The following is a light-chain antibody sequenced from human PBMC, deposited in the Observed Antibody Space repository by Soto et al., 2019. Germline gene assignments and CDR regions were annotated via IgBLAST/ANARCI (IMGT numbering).Light chain of an antibody. Sequence: QSVLPQPASVSGSPGQSITISCTGSSSDVGSYTLVSWYQQHPGKVPKLMIYEVSKRPSGVSVRFSGSRPGNTASLTISGLQAEDEADYFCWSYAGSFTYVFGTGTKVTVL. V-gene: IGLV2-23*02. CDR2: EVS. CDR1: SSDVGSYTL. J-gene: IGLJ1*01. CDR3: WSYAGSFTYV.